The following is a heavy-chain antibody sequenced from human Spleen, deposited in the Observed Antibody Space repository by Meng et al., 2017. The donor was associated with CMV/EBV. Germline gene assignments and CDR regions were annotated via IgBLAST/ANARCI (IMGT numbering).Heavy chain of an antibody. Sequence: SETLSLTCTVSGGSISSGDYYWNWIRQPPGKGLEWIGYIYYSGTTYYNPSLKSRLTISVDTSKSQFSLKLTSVTAADTAVYFCARYPSFYYDSSNDFAFDIWGQGTLVTVSS. J-gene: IGHJ3*02. V-gene: IGHV4-30-4*08. CDR3: ARYPSFYYDSSNDFAFDI. D-gene: IGHD3-22*01. CDR1: GGSISSGDYY. CDR2: IYYSGTT.